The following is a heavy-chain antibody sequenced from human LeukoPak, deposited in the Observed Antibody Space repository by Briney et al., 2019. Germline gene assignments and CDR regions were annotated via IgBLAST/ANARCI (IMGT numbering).Heavy chain of an antibody. CDR2: ISSSSSYI. CDR1: GFTFSSYS. V-gene: IGHV3-21*01. D-gene: IGHD6-19*01. J-gene: IGHJ4*02. CDR3: ASVNSGWIPYYFDY. Sequence: PGGSLRLSCAASGFTFSSYSMNWVRQAPGKGLEWVSSISSSSSYIYYADSVKGRFTISRDNAKNSLYLQMNSLRAEDTAVYYCASVNSGWIPYYFDYWGQGTLVTVSS.